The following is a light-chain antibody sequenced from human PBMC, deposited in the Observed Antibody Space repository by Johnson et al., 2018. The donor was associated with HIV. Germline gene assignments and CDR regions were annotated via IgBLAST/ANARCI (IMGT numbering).Light chain of an antibody. V-gene: IGLV1-51*02. CDR1: SSNIGNNY. J-gene: IGLJ1*01. Sequence: QAVLTQPPSVSAAPGQKVTISCSGSSSNIGNNYVSWYQHLPGTAPKLLIFENNKRPSGIPDRFSGSKSGTSATLGIPGLQTGDEADNYCGTWDSSLSAGGVFGTGTKVTVL. CDR3: GTWDSSLSAGGV. CDR2: ENN.